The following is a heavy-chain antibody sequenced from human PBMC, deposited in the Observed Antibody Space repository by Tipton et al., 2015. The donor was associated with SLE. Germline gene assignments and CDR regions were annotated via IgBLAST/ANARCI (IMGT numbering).Heavy chain of an antibody. J-gene: IGHJ4*02. CDR2: IYNSGTT. V-gene: IGHV4-39*07. CDR3: ASLGRIQDY. D-gene: IGHD1-26*01. CDR1: GGSITSNNYY. Sequence: TLSLTCTVSGGSITSNNYYWGWIRQPPGKGLEWIGSIYNSGTTYYNPSLKSRLIMSVDVSKNQFSLKLNSVTAADTAIYYCASLGRIQDYWGQGTLVTVSS.